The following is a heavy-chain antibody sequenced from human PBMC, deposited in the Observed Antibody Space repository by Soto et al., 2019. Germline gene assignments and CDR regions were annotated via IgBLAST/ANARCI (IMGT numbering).Heavy chain of an antibody. CDR1: GYTVTSYG. CDR2: ISAYNGNT. V-gene: IGHV1-18*01. Sequence: ASVKVSCKASGYTVTSYGISRMRQDPGQGLEWMGWISAYNGNTNYAQKLQGRVTMTTDTSTSTAYMELRSLRSDDTAVYYCARDPNLWFGEFLVLDYWGQGTLVTVSS. CDR3: ARDPNLWFGEFLVLDY. J-gene: IGHJ4*02. D-gene: IGHD3-10*01.